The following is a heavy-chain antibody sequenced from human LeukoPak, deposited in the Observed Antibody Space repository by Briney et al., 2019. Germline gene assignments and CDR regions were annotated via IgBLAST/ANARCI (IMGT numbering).Heavy chain of an antibody. J-gene: IGHJ4*02. CDR3: ARVFQWARYSGYDFPFDY. CDR1: GYSFTSYW. D-gene: IGHD5-12*01. CDR2: IYPGDSDT. Sequence: LGESLKISCKGSGYSFTSYWIGWVRQMPGKGLEWMGIIYPGDSDTRYNPSFQGQVTISADKSISTAYLQWSSLKASDTAMYYCARVFQWARYSGYDFPFDYWGQGTLVTVSS. V-gene: IGHV5-51*01.